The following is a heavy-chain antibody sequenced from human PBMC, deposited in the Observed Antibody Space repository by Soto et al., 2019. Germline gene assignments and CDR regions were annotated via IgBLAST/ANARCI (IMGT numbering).Heavy chain of an antibody. CDR3: ARSQSPPDSRSYSFDY. CDR1: GYTFTGYY. CDR2: INPNSGGT. D-gene: IGHD1-26*01. V-gene: IGHV1-2*04. J-gene: IGHJ4*02. Sequence: GASVKVSCKASGYTFTGYYMHWVRQAPGQGLEWMGWINPNSGGTNYAQKFQGWVTMTRDTSISTAYMELSRLRSDDTAVYYCARSQSPPDSRSYSFDYWGQGTLVTVSS.